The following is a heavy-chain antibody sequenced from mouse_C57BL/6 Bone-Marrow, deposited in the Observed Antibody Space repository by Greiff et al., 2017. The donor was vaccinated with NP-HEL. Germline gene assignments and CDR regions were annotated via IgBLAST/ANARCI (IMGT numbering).Heavy chain of an antibody. CDR3: ARPPLHDYYAMDY. D-gene: IGHD2-10*01. CDR2: ISNGGGST. CDR1: GFTFSDYY. V-gene: IGHV5-12*01. Sequence: EVHLVESGGGLVQPGGSLKLSCAASGFTFSDYYMYWVRQTPEKRLEWVAYISNGGGSTYYPDTVKGRFTISRDNAKNTLYLQMSRLKSEDTAMYYCARPPLHDYYAMDYWGQGTSVTVSS. J-gene: IGHJ4*01.